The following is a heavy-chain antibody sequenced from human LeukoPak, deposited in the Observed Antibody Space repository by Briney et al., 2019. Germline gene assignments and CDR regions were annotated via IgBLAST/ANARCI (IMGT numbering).Heavy chain of an antibody. CDR2: ISWDSGSR. CDR3: IKDLRLDLHFDTFDI. Sequence: GGFLRLSSAASGFTFDDCAMQWVRQRTGHCLPQASSISWDSGSRVYAVSVKGRFSISRDNAKNSLYLQMSSLTPEDKALYYCIKDLRLDLHFDTFDIWGQGTLVTVSS. CDR1: GFTFDDCA. D-gene: IGHD1-7*01. V-gene: IGHV3-9*01. J-gene: IGHJ3*02.